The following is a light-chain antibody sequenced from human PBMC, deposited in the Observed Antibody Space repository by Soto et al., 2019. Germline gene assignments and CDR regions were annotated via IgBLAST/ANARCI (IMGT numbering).Light chain of an antibody. CDR1: QSVRTK. CDR2: DAS. J-gene: IGKJ3*01. V-gene: IGKV3-15*01. Sequence: EIVMPQSPATLSVSPGEGATLSCRASQSVRTKLAWYQQKPGQAPRLLIYDASTRATGIPARFSGGGSGTEISLTISSLQTDDFAVYDCEHYNNWPPVTFGPGTKVDIK. CDR3: EHYNNWPPVT.